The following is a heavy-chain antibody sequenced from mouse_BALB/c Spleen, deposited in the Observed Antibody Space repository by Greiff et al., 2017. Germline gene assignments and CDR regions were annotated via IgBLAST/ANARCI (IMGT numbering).Heavy chain of an antibody. CDR2: ISSGGST. V-gene: IGHV5-6-5*01. D-gene: IGHD2-4*01. CDR1: GFTFSSYA. Sequence: EVQLVESGGGLVKPGGSLKLSCAASGFTFSSYAMSWVRQTPEKRLEWVASISSGGSTYYPDSVKGRFTISRDNARNILYLQMSSLRSEDTAMYYCARDSMITKGGFAYWGQGTLVTVSA. J-gene: IGHJ3*01. CDR3: ARDSMITKGGFAY.